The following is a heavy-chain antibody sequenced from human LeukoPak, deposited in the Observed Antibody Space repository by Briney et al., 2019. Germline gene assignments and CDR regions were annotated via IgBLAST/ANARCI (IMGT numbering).Heavy chain of an antibody. CDR3: ARQNRDFDY. CDR1: GFTFSSYS. Sequence: GGSLRLSCAASGFTFSSYSMHWVRQAPGKGLVWVSRISSDGSNTNYADPVKGRFTISRDSAKNTLYLQMNSLRAEDTALYYCARQNRDFDYWGQGTLVTVSS. D-gene: IGHD1-14*01. J-gene: IGHJ4*02. CDR2: ISSDGSNT. V-gene: IGHV3-74*01.